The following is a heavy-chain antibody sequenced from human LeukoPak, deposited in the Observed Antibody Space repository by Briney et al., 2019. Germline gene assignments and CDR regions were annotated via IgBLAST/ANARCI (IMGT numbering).Heavy chain of an antibody. J-gene: IGHJ6*02. CDR1: GGSFSGYY. CDR2: INHSGST. CDR3: AKDKEVACSSTSCQTLIYYYYYYGMDV. D-gene: IGHD2-2*01. Sequence: PSETLSLTCAVYGGSFSGYYWSWIRQPPGKGLGWIGEINHSGSTNYNPSLKSRVTISVDTSKNQFSLKLSSVTAADTAVYYCAKDKEVACSSTSCQTLIYYYYYYGMDVWGQGTTVTVSS. V-gene: IGHV4-34*01.